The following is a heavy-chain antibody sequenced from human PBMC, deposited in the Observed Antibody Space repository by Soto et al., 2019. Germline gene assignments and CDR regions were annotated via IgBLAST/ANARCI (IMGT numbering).Heavy chain of an antibody. D-gene: IGHD3-3*01. V-gene: IGHV1-18*04. J-gene: IGHJ6*02. CDR3: ARVGHTGRFLEWLPQNPVAPYYYYYGMDV. Sequence: ASVKVSCKASGYTFTSYGISWVRQASGQGLEWMGWISAYNGNTNYAQKLQGRVTMTTDTSTSTAYMELRSQRSDDTAVYYCARVGHTGRFLEWLPQNPVAPYYYYYGMDVWGQGTTVTVSS. CDR1: GYTFTSYG. CDR2: ISAYNGNT.